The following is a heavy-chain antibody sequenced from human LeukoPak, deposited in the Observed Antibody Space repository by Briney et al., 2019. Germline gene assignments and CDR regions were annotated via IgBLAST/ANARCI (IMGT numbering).Heavy chain of an antibody. CDR3: ARFLGQQQFDY. CDR1: GGSFSGYY. D-gene: IGHD6-13*01. J-gene: IGHJ4*02. Sequence: PSETLSLTCAVYGGSFSGYYWSWIRQPPRKGLEWIGEINHSGSTNYIPSPKSRVTISVDTSKNQFSLKLSSVTAADTAVYYCARFLGQQQFDYWGQGTLVTVSS. CDR2: INHSGST. V-gene: IGHV4-34*01.